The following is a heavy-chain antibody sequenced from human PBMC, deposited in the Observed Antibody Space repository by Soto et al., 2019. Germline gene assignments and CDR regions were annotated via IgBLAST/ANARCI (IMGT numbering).Heavy chain of an antibody. CDR1: GYTFTTYG. D-gene: IGHD6-19*01. J-gene: IGHJ4*02. CDR2: ISAYNGNT. V-gene: IGHV1-18*01. CDR3: ARDRCGTAVGPFDY. Sequence: ASVKVSCKASGYTFTTYGISWVRQAPGQGLEWMGWISAYNGNTHYAQKLQGRVTMTTDTSTSTAYMEVRSLRSDDTAVYYCARDRCGTAVGPFDYSGPGTLLTVSS.